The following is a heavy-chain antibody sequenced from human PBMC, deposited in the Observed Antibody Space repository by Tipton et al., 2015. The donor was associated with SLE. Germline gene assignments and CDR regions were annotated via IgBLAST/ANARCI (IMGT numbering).Heavy chain of an antibody. CDR1: GGSIISSSW. Sequence: LSCAVSGGSIISSSWWSWVRQPPGKGLEWIGDIYHSESPNYNPSLKSRVTISIDKSKNQFSLTLSSVTAADTAVYYCARDTDRGSSAYAGAFDFWGQGTVVTVSS. J-gene: IGHJ3*01. D-gene: IGHD3-22*01. V-gene: IGHV4-4*02. CDR3: ARDTDRGSSAYAGAFDF. CDR2: IYHSESP.